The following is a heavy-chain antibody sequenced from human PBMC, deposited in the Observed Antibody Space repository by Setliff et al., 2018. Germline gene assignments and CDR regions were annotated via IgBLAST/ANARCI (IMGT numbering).Heavy chain of an antibody. D-gene: IGHD3-22*01. Sequence: PSETLSLTCAVSGASIRNNYYWGWIRQSPGTGLEWIGSIFYNGMAYYNPSLKSRVTISVDTSKNQFSLKLKSVTAADTAVYFCARDGSYYDRGGNRTWFFDLWGRGTLVTVSS. CDR3: ARDGSYYDRGGNRTWFFDL. CDR2: IFYNGMA. V-gene: IGHV4-39*07. CDR1: GASIRNNYY. J-gene: IGHJ2*01.